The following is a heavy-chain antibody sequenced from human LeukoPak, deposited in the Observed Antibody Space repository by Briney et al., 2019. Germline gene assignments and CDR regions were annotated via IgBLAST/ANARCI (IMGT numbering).Heavy chain of an antibody. CDR1: GFTFSSYS. CDR2: ISSSSSYI. V-gene: IGHV3-21*01. D-gene: IGHD3-9*01. Sequence: GGSLRLSCAASGFTFSSYSMKWVRQAPGKGLEWVSSISSSSSYIYYADSVKGRFTISRDNAKNSLYLQMNSLRAEDTAVYYCARDGVLYYDILTGYSGYYYYGMDVWGKGTTVTVSS. J-gene: IGHJ6*04. CDR3: ARDGVLYYDILTGYSGYYYYGMDV.